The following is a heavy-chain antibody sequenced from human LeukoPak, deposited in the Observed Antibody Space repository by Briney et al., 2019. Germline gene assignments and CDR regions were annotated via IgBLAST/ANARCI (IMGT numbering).Heavy chain of an antibody. CDR3: ARDRGFGELSHSI. CDR2: IIPIFGTA. J-gene: IGHJ4*02. CDR1: GGTFSSYA. Sequence: SVKVSCKASGGTFSSYAISWVRQAPGQGLEWMGGIIPIFGTANYAQKFQGRVTITTDESTSTAYMELSSLRPEDTAVYYCARDRGFGELSHSIWGQGTLVTVSS. V-gene: IGHV1-69*05. D-gene: IGHD3-10*01.